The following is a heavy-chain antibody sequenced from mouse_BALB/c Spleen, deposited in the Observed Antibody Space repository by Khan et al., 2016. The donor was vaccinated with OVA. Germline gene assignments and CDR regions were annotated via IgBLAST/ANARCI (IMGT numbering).Heavy chain of an antibody. CDR1: GFSFSSYS. J-gene: IGHJ2*01. Sequence: EVELVESGGGLVRPGGSLTLSCAASGFSFSSYSMSWVRQTPEKRLEWVATISSGGTYTNYQHSVKGRFTISRDNAKNTLYLEMSSLKSEDTAMXYFPIRRCYYGHNPYFDYWGQGTTLTVSS. CDR2: ISSGGTYT. CDR3: PIRRCYYGHNPYFDY. V-gene: IGHV5-6-4*01. D-gene: IGHD1-1*02.